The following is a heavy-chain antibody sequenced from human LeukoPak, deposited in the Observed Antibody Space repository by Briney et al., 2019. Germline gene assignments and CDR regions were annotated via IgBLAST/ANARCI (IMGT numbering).Heavy chain of an antibody. Sequence: SQTLSLTCTVSDGSISSSSYYWGWIRQPPGKGLEWIGSIYYSGSTYYNPSLKSRVTISVDTSKNQFSLKLSSVTAADTAVYYCARAARPYYFDYWGQGTLVTVSS. J-gene: IGHJ4*02. V-gene: IGHV4-39*07. CDR1: DGSISSSSYY. CDR3: ARAARPYYFDY. CDR2: IYYSGST.